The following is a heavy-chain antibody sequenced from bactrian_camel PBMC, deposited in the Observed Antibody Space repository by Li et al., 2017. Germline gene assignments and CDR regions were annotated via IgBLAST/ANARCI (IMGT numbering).Heavy chain of an antibody. J-gene: IGHJ4*01. CDR3: AAAEGPFYFCTHDASIAGRPSFRK. CDR2: IHIGDGTT. CDR1: ERIYDGNC. Sequence: HVQLVESGGGSVQAGGSLILSCEASERIYDGNCMGWFRQAPGKEREGVASIHIGDGTTTYADSVKGRFTVTRDNAQHRVYLRMDSLKSEDTVMYYCAAAEGPFYFCTHDASIAGRPSFRKWGRGTQVTVS. D-gene: IGHD1*01. V-gene: IGHV3S54*01.